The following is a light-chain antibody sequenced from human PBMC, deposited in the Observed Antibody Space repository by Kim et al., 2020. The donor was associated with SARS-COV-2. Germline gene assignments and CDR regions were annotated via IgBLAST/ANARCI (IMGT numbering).Light chain of an antibody. CDR3: ETWGSNIQV. J-gene: IGLJ3*02. CDR2: VEGSGCY. Sequence: SSVQLTSTLSSGHSNYFIAWDPQQQGKARRFLMKVEGSGCYIKGGGVPARFSGSRSGADRYLIISSLHSEDEADYYCETWGSNIQVFGGGTQLTVL. CDR1: SGHSNYF. V-gene: IGLV4-60*03.